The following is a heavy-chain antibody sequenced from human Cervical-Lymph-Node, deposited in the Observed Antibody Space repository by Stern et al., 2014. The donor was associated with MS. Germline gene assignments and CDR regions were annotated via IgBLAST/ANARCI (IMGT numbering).Heavy chain of an antibody. Sequence: VQLVESGAEVKKPGSSVKVSCKASGGTFNTNVISWVRQAPGQGLEWMGGIIPIFGTALYAGKFQGRVTITANESTRAVYMELSSLRSEDTAVYYCARAAYSTSSYNYWGQGTLVIVSS. CDR3: ARAAYSTSSYNY. D-gene: IGHD6-6*01. V-gene: IGHV1-69*01. J-gene: IGHJ4*02. CDR1: GGTFNTNV. CDR2: IIPIFGTA.